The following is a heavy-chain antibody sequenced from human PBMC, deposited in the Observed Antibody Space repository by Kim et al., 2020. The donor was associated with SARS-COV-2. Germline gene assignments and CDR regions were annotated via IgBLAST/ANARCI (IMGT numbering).Heavy chain of an antibody. CDR2: IYYTGDT. J-gene: IGHJ4*02. CDR1: GVSVNIDNSF. CDR3: ARERASSGYSFGLDY. D-gene: IGHD5-18*01. Sequence: SETLSLTCTVSGVSVNIDNSFWRWVGPHTGQGLEWIGYIYYTGDTFYNPSLKSRVSVSLDTSKNRFSLRLTSVTAADTALYFCARERASSGYSFGLDYWGQGTLVTVSS. V-gene: IGHV4-31*03.